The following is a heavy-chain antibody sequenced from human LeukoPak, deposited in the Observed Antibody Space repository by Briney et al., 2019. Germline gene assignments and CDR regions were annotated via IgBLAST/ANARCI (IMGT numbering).Heavy chain of an antibody. CDR3: ARDRELLWFGEYNTDPECYFDY. V-gene: IGHV3-21*04. CDR2: ISSSSSYI. Sequence: GGSLRLSCAASGFTFSSYSMNWVRQAPGKGLEWVSSISSSSSYIYYADSVKGRFTISRDNAKNSLYLQMNSLRAEDTAVYYCARDRELLWFGEYNTDPECYFDYWGQGTLVTVSS. D-gene: IGHD3-10*01. CDR1: GFTFSSYS. J-gene: IGHJ4*02.